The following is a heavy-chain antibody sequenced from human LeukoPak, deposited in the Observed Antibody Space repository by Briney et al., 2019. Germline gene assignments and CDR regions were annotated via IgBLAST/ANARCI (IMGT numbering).Heavy chain of an antibody. CDR1: GFTFSSYA. CDR3: AKDLSYYDSSGYYYDRSDSAPVFDY. J-gene: IGHJ4*02. Sequence: GGSLRLSCAASGFTFSSYAMSWVRQAPGKGLEWVSAISGSGGSTYYADSVKGRFTISRDNSKNALYLQMNSLRAEDTAVYYCAKDLSYYDSSGYYYDRSDSAPVFDYWGQGTLVTVSS. D-gene: IGHD3-22*01. V-gene: IGHV3-23*01. CDR2: ISGSGGST.